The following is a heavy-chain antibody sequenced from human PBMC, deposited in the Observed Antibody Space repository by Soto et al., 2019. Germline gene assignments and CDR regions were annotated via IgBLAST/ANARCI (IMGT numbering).Heavy chain of an antibody. CDR2: ISWNSGSI. V-gene: IGHV3-9*01. CDR1: GFTFDDYA. J-gene: IGHJ4*02. D-gene: IGHD1-26*01. CDR3: AKDIGELLQGGAFDY. Sequence: EVQLVESGGGLVQPGRSLRLSCAASGFTFDDYAMHWVRQAPGKGLEWVSGISWNSGSIGYADSVKGRFTISRDNAKNSLYLQMNSLRAEDTALYYCAKDIGELLQGGAFDYWGQGTLVTVSS.